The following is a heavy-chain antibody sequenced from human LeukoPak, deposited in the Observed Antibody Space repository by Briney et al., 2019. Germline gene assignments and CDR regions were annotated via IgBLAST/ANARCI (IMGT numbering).Heavy chain of an antibody. J-gene: IGHJ4*02. CDR3: ARESVAAAPDY. CDR2: ISYSGST. Sequence: SETLSLTCTVSSGSINGYYWSWIRQPPGKGLEWVGYISYSGSTNYNPSLKSRVTISVDTSKNQFSLKLSSVAAADTAVYYCARESVAAAPDYWGQGTLVTVSS. D-gene: IGHD6-13*01. V-gene: IGHV4-59*12. CDR1: SGSINGYY.